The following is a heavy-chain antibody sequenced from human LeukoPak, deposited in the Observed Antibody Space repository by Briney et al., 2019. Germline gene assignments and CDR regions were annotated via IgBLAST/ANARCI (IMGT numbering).Heavy chain of an antibody. CDR1: GGTFSSYA. Sequence: ASVKVSCKASGGTFSSYAISWVRQAPGQGLEWMGGIIPIFGTANYAQKFQGRVTITTDESTSTAYMELNSLRSEDTAVYYCARVMGGRAYCGGDCYSWGQGTLVTVSS. V-gene: IGHV1-69*05. D-gene: IGHD2-21*01. J-gene: IGHJ4*02. CDR2: IIPIFGTA. CDR3: ARVMGGRAYCGGDCYS.